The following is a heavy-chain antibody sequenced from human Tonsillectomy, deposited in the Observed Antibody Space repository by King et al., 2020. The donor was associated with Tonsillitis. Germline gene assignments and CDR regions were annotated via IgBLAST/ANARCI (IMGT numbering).Heavy chain of an antibody. CDR1: GYSISGGYY. Sequence: VQLQESGPGLVKPSETLSLTWAVSGYSISGGYYWGWIRQPPGKGLEWIGSFYHSGTTYYNPSLKSRVTISVDTSRNQFSLKLSSVTAADTAVYYCAKDMNYYDSSDRYFDLWGRGTLVTVSS. D-gene: IGHD3-22*01. CDR3: AKDMNYYDSSDRYFDL. J-gene: IGHJ2*01. V-gene: IGHV4-38-2*01. CDR2: FYHSGTT.